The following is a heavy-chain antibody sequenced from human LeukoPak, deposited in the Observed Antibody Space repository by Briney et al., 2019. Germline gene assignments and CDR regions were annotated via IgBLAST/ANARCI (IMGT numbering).Heavy chain of an antibody. J-gene: IGHJ4*02. CDR3: AKDTHIVVVTASTFDY. CDR2: ISGSGGST. Sequence: GGSLRLSCAASGFTFSSYAMSWVRQAPGTGLEWVSAISGSGGSTYYADSVKGRFTVSRDNSKNTLYLQMNSLRAEDTAVYYCAKDTHIVVVTASTFDYWGQGTLVTVSS. D-gene: IGHD2-21*02. V-gene: IGHV3-23*01. CDR1: GFTFSSYA.